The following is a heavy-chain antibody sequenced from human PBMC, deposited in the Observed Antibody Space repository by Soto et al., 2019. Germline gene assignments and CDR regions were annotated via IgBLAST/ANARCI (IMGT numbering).Heavy chain of an antibody. Sequence: SETLSLTCTVSGGSISPYYWSWIRQPPGRGVEWIGEIYHSGSHNYNPSLKSRVTISVDKSKNQFSLKLSSVTAADTAVYYCARVAGATTSPGHNAFDIWGQGTMVTVSS. V-gene: IGHV4-59*12. CDR1: GGSISPYY. D-gene: IGHD1-26*01. J-gene: IGHJ3*02. CDR2: IYHSGSH. CDR3: ARVAGATTSPGHNAFDI.